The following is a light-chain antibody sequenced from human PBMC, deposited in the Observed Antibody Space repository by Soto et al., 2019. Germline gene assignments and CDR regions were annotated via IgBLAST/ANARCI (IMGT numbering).Light chain of an antibody. CDR3: TAWDDIQTVSV. V-gene: IGLV1-44*01. Sequence: QSVLTQPPSASGTPGQRVTISCSGSSSNIGSNTVNWYQQLPGTAPKLLIHSNNQRPSGVPDRFSGSKSGTSDSLAISGLQSEDESFFYCTAWDDIQTVSVFGTG. J-gene: IGLJ1*01. CDR1: SSNIGSNT. CDR2: SNN.